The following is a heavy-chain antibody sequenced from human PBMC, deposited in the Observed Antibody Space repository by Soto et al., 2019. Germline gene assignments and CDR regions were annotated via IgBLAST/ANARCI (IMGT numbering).Heavy chain of an antibody. CDR2: IIPIFGTA. CDR3: ARAKPSSIAARPSYYYYGMDV. J-gene: IGHJ6*02. V-gene: IGHV1-69*06. CDR1: GGTFSSYA. Sequence: QVQLVQSGAEVKKPGSSVKVSCKASGGTFSSYAISWVRQAPGQGLEWMGGIIPIFGTANYAQKFQGRVTITADTSTSTAYMELSSLRSEDTAVYYCARAKPSSIAARPSYYYYGMDVWGQGTTVTVSS. D-gene: IGHD6-6*01.